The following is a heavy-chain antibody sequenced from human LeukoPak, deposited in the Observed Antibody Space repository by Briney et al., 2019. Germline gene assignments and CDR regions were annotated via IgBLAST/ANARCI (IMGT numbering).Heavy chain of an antibody. Sequence: ASVKVSCKASGYTFTSYDINWVRQATGQGLEWMGWMNPNSGNTGYAQKFQGRVTITRNTSISTAYMELSSLRSEDTAVYYCATVQGSSWRDNWFDPWGQGTLVTVSS. CDR2: MNPNSGNT. CDR3: ATVQGSSWRDNWFDP. D-gene: IGHD6-13*01. V-gene: IGHV1-8*03. CDR1: GYTFTSYD. J-gene: IGHJ5*02.